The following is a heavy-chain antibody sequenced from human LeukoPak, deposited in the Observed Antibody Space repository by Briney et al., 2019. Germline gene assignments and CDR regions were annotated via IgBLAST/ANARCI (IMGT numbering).Heavy chain of an antibody. V-gene: IGHV3-30*18. D-gene: IGHD4-17*01. Sequence: GGSLRLSCAASGFTFSSYGMHWVRQAPGKGLEWVAVISYDGSNKYYADSVKGRFTIPRDNSKNTLYLQMNSLRAEDTAVYYCAKPRDYGDYLFDYWGQGTLVTVSS. CDR2: ISYDGSNK. CDR1: GFTFSSYG. CDR3: AKPRDYGDYLFDY. J-gene: IGHJ4*02.